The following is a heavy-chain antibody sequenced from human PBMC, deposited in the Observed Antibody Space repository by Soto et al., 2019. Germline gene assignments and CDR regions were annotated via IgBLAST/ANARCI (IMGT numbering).Heavy chain of an antibody. Sequence: EVQLVESGGGLVKPGGSLRLSCAASGFTFSNAWMSWVRQAPGKGLEWVGRIKSKTDGGTTDYAAPVKGRFTISRDDSKNTLYLQMNSLKTDDTAVYYCTTDVPMVVPDEAYYYYYMDVWGKGNTVTVSS. CDR3: TTDVPMVVPDEAYYYYYMDV. J-gene: IGHJ6*03. CDR2: IKSKTDGGTT. D-gene: IGHD2-15*01. CDR1: GFTFSNAW. V-gene: IGHV3-15*01.